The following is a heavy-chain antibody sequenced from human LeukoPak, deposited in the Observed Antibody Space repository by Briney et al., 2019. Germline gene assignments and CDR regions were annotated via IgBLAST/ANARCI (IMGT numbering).Heavy chain of an antibody. Sequence: PSETLSLTCTVSGGSISSNGYFWGWIRQPPGKGLEWIGSIYYSGSTYYNPSLKSRVTISVDTSKNQFSLKLSFVTAADTAVYYCARGGSSSCDYWGQGTLVTVSS. CDR2: IYYSGST. CDR1: GGSISSNGYF. V-gene: IGHV4-39*01. J-gene: IGHJ4*02. CDR3: ARGGSSSCDY. D-gene: IGHD6-13*01.